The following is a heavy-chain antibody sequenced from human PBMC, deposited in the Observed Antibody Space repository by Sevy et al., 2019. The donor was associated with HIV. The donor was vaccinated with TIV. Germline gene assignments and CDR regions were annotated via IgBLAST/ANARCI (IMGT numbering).Heavy chain of an antibody. CDR2: TRNKADSSTT. Sequence: GGSLRLSCAASGFTFSDHYMEWVRQAPGKGLEWVGRTRNKADSSTTEYAASVKGRFTISSDDSKKLLYLQMNSLKTEDTAVYYCTTHAGIAAAGTVFDYWGQGTLVTVSS. V-gene: IGHV3-72*01. J-gene: IGHJ4*02. CDR1: GFTFSDHY. CDR3: TTHAGIAAAGTVFDY. D-gene: IGHD6-13*01.